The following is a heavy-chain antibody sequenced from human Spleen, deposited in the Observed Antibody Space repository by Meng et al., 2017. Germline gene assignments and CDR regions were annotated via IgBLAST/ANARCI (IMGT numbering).Heavy chain of an antibody. Sequence: GESLKISCAASGFIFNSFAMNWVRQAPGKGLEWVSGISASGGSTYYADSVKGRFTISRDNSKNTLYLQMNSLRAEDTAVYYCARGIQLWLRPNLDYWGQGTLVTVSS. J-gene: IGHJ4*02. D-gene: IGHD5-18*01. V-gene: IGHV3-23*01. CDR1: GFIFNSFA. CDR2: ISASGGST. CDR3: ARGIQLWLRPNLDY.